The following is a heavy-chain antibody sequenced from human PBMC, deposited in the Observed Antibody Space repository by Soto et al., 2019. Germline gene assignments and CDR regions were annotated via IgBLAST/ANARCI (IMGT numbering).Heavy chain of an antibody. CDR1: GFTLSNYW. V-gene: IGHV3-7*03. Sequence: EVQLVESGGNLVQPWGSLRLSCAASGFTLSNYWMSWVRQAPGKGLEWVATIKQDGSETYYVDSVKGRFTISRDNAKNSFFLQMNSLRAEDTAVYYCARDREWEPSQEGFDFWGQGTLVNVSS. J-gene: IGHJ4*02. CDR2: IKQDGSET. CDR3: ARDREWEPSQEGFDF. D-gene: IGHD1-26*01.